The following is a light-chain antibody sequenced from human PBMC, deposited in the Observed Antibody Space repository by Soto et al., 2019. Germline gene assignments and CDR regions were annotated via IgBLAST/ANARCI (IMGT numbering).Light chain of an antibody. J-gene: IGKJ1*01. CDR3: QQYYLYWT. CDR1: QKINSW. V-gene: IGKV1-5*03. CDR2: KAS. Sequence: DIQMTQSPSTLSAAVGDRVTITCRASQKINSWVAWYQQKPGKAPKVLIYKASNLETAVPSRFSGSGSGTEFTLPIISLQPDDFATYYYQQYYLYWTFGQGTKVEIK.